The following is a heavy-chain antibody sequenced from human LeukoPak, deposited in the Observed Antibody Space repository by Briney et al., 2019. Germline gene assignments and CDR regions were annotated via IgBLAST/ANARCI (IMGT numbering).Heavy chain of an antibody. J-gene: IGHJ4*02. V-gene: IGHV3-7*01. CDR1: GLTFSGYW. CDR2: INQDASEK. CDR3: ASYYYGSGTSLGY. D-gene: IGHD3-10*01. Sequence: GGSLRLSCAVTGLTFSGYWVTWVRQAPGKGLEWVANINQDASEKYYVESAKGRFAISRDNAKNSLYLQMNSLRAEDTAVYYCASYYYGSGTSLGYWGQGTLVTVSS.